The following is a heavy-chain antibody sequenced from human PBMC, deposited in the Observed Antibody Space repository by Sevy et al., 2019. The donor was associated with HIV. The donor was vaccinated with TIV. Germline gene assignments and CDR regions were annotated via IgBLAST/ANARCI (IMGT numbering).Heavy chain of an antibody. D-gene: IGHD3-22*01. J-gene: IGHJ4*02. CDR2: IYYSGST. CDR3: ASGLKYYYDSSGYYSISYYFDY. Sequence: SETLSLTCTVSGGSISSSSYYWGWIRQPPGKGLEWIGSIYYSGSTYYNPSLKSRVTISVDTFKNQFSLKLSYVTAADTAVYYCASGLKYYYDSSGYYSISYYFDYWGQGTMVTVSS. CDR1: GGSISSSSYY. V-gene: IGHV4-39*01.